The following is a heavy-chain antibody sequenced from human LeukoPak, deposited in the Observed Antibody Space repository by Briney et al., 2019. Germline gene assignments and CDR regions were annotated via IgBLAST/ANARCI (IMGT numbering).Heavy chain of an antibody. CDR1: GFTFSSYG. CDR2: IYSGAGT. Sequence: PGGSLRLSCAASGFTFSSYGMHWVRQAPGKGLQWVSVIYSGAGTYYADSVKGRFTISRDNPKNTLYLQMSSLRAEDTAVYYCAREFYDILTGYQDIFDVWGQGTMVTVSS. D-gene: IGHD3-9*01. CDR3: AREFYDILTGYQDIFDV. V-gene: IGHV3-NL1*01. J-gene: IGHJ3*01.